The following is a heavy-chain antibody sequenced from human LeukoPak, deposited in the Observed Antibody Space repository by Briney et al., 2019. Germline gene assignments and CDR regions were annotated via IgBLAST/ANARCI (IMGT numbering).Heavy chain of an antibody. CDR2: FDPEHGET. D-gene: IGHD3-10*01. V-gene: IGHV1-24*01. CDR1: GHTLSDFS. Sequence: GASVKVSCKLSGHTLSDFSMHWVRQVPGKGLEWMGGFDPEHGETIYAQKFQGRVTMTEDTSTDTAYMELSTLKSEDTAVYYCATEADGSLTVWGKGTMVTVSS. CDR3: ATEADGSLTV. J-gene: IGHJ6*04.